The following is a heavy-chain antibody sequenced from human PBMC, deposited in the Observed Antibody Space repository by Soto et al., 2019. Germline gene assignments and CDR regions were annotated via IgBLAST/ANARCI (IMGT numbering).Heavy chain of an antibody. D-gene: IGHD3-10*01. J-gene: IGHJ4*02. CDR1: GGSFSGYY. Sequence: QVQLQQWGVGLLKPSETLSLTCAVYGGSFSGYYWSWIRQPPGKGLEWIGEINHSGSTNYNPSLKSRVTISVDTSKNQFSLKLSSVTAADTAVYYCARRSARGTDFDYWGQGTLVTVSS. CDR2: INHSGST. V-gene: IGHV4-34*01. CDR3: ARRSARGTDFDY.